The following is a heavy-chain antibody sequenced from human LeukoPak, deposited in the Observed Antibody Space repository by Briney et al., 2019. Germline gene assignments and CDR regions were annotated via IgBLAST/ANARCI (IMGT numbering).Heavy chain of an antibody. CDR1: GGSFSGHY. CDR3: ARRAADDAFDI. V-gene: IGHV4-59*08. CDR2: IYYSGST. Sequence: PSETLSLTCAVYGGSFSGHYWSWIRQPPGKGLEWIGYIYYSGSTNYNPSLTSRVTISVGRTKNQFSLKLSSVTAADTAVYYCARRAADDAFDIWGQGTMVTVSS. J-gene: IGHJ3*02.